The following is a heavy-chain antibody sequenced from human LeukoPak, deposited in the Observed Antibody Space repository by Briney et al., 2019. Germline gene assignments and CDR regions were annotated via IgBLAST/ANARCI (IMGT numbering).Heavy chain of an antibody. Sequence: SETLSLTCTVSGGSISNYYWSWIRQPPGKGLEWIGYIYYSGSTNYNPSLKSRVTISVDTPKNQFSLKLSSVTAADTAVYYCARHSSGYFSAFDIWGQGTLVTVSS. CDR1: GGSISNYY. CDR2: IYYSGST. CDR3: ARHSSGYFSAFDI. V-gene: IGHV4-59*01. J-gene: IGHJ4*02. D-gene: IGHD3-22*01.